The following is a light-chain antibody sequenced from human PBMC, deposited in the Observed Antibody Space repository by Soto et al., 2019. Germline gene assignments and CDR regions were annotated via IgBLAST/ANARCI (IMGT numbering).Light chain of an antibody. CDR1: SSDVGGYNY. V-gene: IGLV2-8*01. Sequence: QSALTQPPSASGSPGQSVAISCTGTSSDVGGYNYVSWYQQHPGKAPKLMIYEVNKRPSGVPDRFSGSKSGNTASLTVSGLQAEDEADYYCSSYTSSSTLVVFGTGTKVTVL. J-gene: IGLJ1*01. CDR2: EVN. CDR3: SSYTSSSTLVV.